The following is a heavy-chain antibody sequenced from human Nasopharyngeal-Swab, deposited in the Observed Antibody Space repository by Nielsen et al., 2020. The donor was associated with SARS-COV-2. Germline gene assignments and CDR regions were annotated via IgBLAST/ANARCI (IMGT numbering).Heavy chain of an antibody. CDR1: GYTFTSYG. V-gene: IGHV1-18*01. CDR2: ISAYNGNT. Sequence: ASVQVSCKASGYTFTSYGISWVRQAPGQGLEWMGWISAYNGNTNYAKQLQGRVTMTTDTSPSTAYMELRSLRSDDTAVYYCARGDTAMATDYWGQGTLVTVSS. D-gene: IGHD5-18*01. CDR3: ARGDTAMATDY. J-gene: IGHJ4*02.